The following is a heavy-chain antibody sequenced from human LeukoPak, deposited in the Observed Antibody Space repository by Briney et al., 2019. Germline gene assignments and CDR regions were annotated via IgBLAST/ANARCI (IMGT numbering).Heavy chain of an antibody. CDR2: IYPGDSDT. J-gene: IGHJ3*02. CDR3: ARDRPHDAFDI. D-gene: IGHD6-6*01. CDR1: GCSFTSYW. Sequence: GESLKISCKGSGCSFTSYWIGWVRQMSGKGLEWMGIIYPGDSDTRYSPSFQGQVTISADKSISTAYLQWSSLKASDTAMYYCARDRPHDAFDIWGQGTMVTVSS. V-gene: IGHV5-51*01.